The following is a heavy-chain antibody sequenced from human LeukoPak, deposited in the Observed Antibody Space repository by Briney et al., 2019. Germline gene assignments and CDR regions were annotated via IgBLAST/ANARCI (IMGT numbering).Heavy chain of an antibody. J-gene: IGHJ4*02. CDR3: AKGLNSYDSSGYPS. CDR1: GFTFSRFG. D-gene: IGHD3-22*01. Sequence: GGSLRLSCEASGFTFSRFGMHWVRQAPGKGLEWVAFIRYDESNKYYADSVKGRFTISRDNSKNTLYLQMNSLRAEDTAVYYCAKGLNSYDSSGYPSWGQGTLVTVSS. V-gene: IGHV3-30*02. CDR2: IRYDESNK.